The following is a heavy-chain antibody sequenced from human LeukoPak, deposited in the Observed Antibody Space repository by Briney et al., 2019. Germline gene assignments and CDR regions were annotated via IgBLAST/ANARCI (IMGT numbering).Heavy chain of an antibody. J-gene: IGHJ4*02. CDR3: ARGAGYNYPYYFDY. V-gene: IGHV3-53*01. D-gene: IGHD5-24*01. CDR1: GFTVSSNY. Sequence: GGSLRLSCAASGFTVSSNYMNWVRQAPGKGLEWVSVIYGGGNIYYADSVKGRFTISRDNSKNTLYLQMNSLRAEDTAVYYCARGAGYNYPYYFDYWGQGALVTVSS. CDR2: IYGGGNI.